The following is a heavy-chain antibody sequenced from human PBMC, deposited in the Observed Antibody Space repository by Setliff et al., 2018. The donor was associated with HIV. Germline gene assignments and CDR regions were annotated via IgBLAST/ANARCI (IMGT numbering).Heavy chain of an antibody. J-gene: IGHJ4*01. CDR2: INHSGST. CDR1: GGSFTDYF. CDR3: ARRGVMITFGGVYFNY. D-gene: IGHD3-16*01. Sequence: SETLSLTCAVYGGSFTDYFWTWIRQPPGKGLEWIGEINHSGSTNYNPSLKSRVTVSADTSKNQFSLKLRSVTAADTAVYYCARRGVMITFGGVYFNYWGHRTLVTVSS. V-gene: IGHV4-34*01.